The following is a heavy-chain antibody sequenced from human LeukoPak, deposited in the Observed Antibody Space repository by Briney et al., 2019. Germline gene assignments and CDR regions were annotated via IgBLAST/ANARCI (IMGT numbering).Heavy chain of an antibody. CDR1: GGSFSGYY. V-gene: IGHV4-34*01. D-gene: IGHD6-19*01. Sequence: SETLSLTCAVYGGSFSGYYWSWIRQPPGKGLEWIGEINHSGSTNYNPSLKSRATISVDTSKNQFSLKLSSVTAADTAVYYCARDPGGVAERDYWGQGTLVTVSS. CDR2: INHSGST. CDR3: ARDPGGVAERDY. J-gene: IGHJ4*02.